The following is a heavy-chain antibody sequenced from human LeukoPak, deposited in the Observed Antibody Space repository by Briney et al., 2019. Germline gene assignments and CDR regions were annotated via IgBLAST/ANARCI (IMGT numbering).Heavy chain of an antibody. V-gene: IGHV3-48*03. CDR3: ARDLGQYYDTSDNWFDP. CDR1: GFTFSSYE. CDR2: ISSSGSTI. J-gene: IGHJ5*02. Sequence: GGSLRLSCAASGFTFSSYEMNWVRQAPGKGLEWVSYISSSGSTIYYADSVKGRFTISRDNAKNTLDLQMNSLRAEDTAVYYCARDLGQYYDTSDNWFDPWGQGTLVTVSS. D-gene: IGHD3-22*01.